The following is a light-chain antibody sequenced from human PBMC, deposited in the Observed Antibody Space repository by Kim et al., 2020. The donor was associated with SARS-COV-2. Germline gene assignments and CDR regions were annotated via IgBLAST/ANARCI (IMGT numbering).Light chain of an antibody. CDR1: QSISTY. CDR3: QEYYRHLYA. CDR2: AAS. Sequence: DIQMTQSPSSLSASVGDRVTITCRASQSISTYLTWYQQRPGKAPKLLICAASSLQSGVPSRFSGFGSGTDFTLTISSLQPEDFATYHRQEYYRHLYACRQGTKLE. J-gene: IGKJ2*01. V-gene: IGKV1-39*01.